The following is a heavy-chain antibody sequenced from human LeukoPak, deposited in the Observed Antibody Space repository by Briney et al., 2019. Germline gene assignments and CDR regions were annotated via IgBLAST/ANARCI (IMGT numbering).Heavy chain of an antibody. V-gene: IGHV3-21*01. Sequence: GGSLRLSCAASGFTFSSYSMNWVRQAPGKGLEWVSSISSGSSYIYYADSVKGRFTISRDNAKNSLYLQMNSLRAEDTAVYYCARAPPGDYYYFDYWGQGTLVTVSS. CDR2: ISSGSSYI. J-gene: IGHJ4*02. CDR1: GFTFSSYS. CDR3: ARAPPGDYYYFDY. D-gene: IGHD4-17*01.